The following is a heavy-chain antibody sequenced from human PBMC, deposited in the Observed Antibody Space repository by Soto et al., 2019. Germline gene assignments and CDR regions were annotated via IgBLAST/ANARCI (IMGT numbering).Heavy chain of an antibody. CDR2: ISSNGGST. CDR3: AREFSLVRGVINPLFDY. CDR1: GFTFSSYA. V-gene: IGHV3-64*01. Sequence: PXGSLRLSCAASGFTFSSYAMHWVRQAPGKGLEYVSAISSNGGSTYYANSVKGRFTISRDNSKNTLYLQMGSLRAEDMAVYYCAREFSLVRGVINPLFDYWGQGTLVTVSS. D-gene: IGHD3-10*01. J-gene: IGHJ4*02.